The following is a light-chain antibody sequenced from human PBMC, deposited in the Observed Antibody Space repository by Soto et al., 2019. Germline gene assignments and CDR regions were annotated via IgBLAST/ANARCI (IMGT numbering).Light chain of an antibody. J-gene: IGKJ5*01. Sequence: DTQMSQSPSSLRASVGDSVTITCRASQSISRYLNWYQQKPGKAPNLLIYVASSLQSEVPSRFSGSGSGTDFTLTITSLQPEDFATYYCQQSYGTPITFGQGTRLAI. CDR3: QQSYGTPIT. V-gene: IGKV1-39*01. CDR2: VAS. CDR1: QSISRY.